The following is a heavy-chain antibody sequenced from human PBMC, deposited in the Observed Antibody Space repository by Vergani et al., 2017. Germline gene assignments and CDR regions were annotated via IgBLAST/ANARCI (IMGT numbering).Heavy chain of an antibody. CDR2: ISWNSGSI. CDR3: AKESLFLASRLGWLFDY. D-gene: IGHD3-3*01. V-gene: IGHV3-9*01. CDR1: GFTFSSYW. J-gene: IGHJ4*02. Sequence: EVQLVESGGGLVQPGGSLRLSCAASGFTFSSYWMHWVRQAPGKGLEWVSGISWNSGSIGYADSVKGRFTISRDNAKNSLYLQMNSLRAEDTALYYCAKESLFLASRLGWLFDYWGQGTLVTVSS.